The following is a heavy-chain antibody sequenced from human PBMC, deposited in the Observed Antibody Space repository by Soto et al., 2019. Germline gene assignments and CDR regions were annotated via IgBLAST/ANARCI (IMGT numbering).Heavy chain of an antibody. CDR1: EYPLSTSGVG. Sequence: SGPTEVNPTHTLTLTCSFSEYPLSTSGVGGGWIRHPPGKTPEWLGIIYWNDDTRYSPSLMTRVSITKDTSRNQVVLIMTGVEADDTARYYCARDTSGWRWLSDVRGQGTTVTVSS. D-gene: IGHD2-21*01. CDR2: IYWNDDT. V-gene: IGHV2-5*01. CDR3: ARDTSGWRWLSDV. J-gene: IGHJ6*02.